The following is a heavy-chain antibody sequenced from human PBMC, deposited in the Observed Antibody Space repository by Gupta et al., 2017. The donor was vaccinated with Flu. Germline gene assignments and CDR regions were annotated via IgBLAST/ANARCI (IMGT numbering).Heavy chain of an antibody. V-gene: IGHV1-69*02. D-gene: IGHD2-8*01. CDR1: GGTFSSYT. J-gene: IGHJ6*02. Sequence: QVQLVQSGAEVKKPGSSVKVSCKASGGTFSSYTISWVRQAPGQGLEWMGRIIPILGIANYAQKFQGRVTITADKSTSTAYMELSSLRSEDTAVYYCARGGDIVLISSDPRGNPRPAYYYYGMDVWGQGTTVTVSS. CDR3: ARGGDIVLISSDPRGNPRPAYYYYGMDV. CDR2: IIPILGIA.